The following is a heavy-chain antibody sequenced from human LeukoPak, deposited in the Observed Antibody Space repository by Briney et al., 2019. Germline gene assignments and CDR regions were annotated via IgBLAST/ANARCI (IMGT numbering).Heavy chain of an antibody. Sequence: ASVKVSCKASGYTFTSYGISWVRQAPGQGLEWMGWISAYNGNTNYAQKFQGRVTITTDESTSTAYMELSSLRSEDTAVYYCARVVFLVGATYAFDIWGQGTMVTVSS. J-gene: IGHJ3*02. CDR3: ARVVFLVGATYAFDI. V-gene: IGHV1-18*01. CDR2: ISAYNGNT. D-gene: IGHD1-26*01. CDR1: GYTFTSYG.